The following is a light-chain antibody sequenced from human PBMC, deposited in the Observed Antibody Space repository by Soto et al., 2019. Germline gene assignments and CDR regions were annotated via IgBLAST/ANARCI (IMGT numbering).Light chain of an antibody. CDR3: QLYGTSPP. CDR1: QSVSSN. V-gene: IGKV3D-15*01. CDR2: ASV. Sequence: EIVMTQSPATLSVSPGERATLSCRASQSVSSNLAWYQHKPGQAPRLLIYASVQRATGIPDRFSGSASGTDFTLTTNRLEPEDFAVYYCQLYGTSPPFGQGTRLE. J-gene: IGKJ5*01.